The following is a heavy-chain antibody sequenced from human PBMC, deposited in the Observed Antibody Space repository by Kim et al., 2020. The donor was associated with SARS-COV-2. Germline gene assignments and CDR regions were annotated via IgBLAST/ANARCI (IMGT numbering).Heavy chain of an antibody. D-gene: IGHD6-6*01. CDR2: IIPIFGTA. V-gene: IGHV1-69*13. CDR1: GGTFSSYA. J-gene: IGHJ6*02. Sequence: SVKVSCKASGGTFSSYAISWVRQAPGQGLEWMGGIIPIFGTANYAQKFQGRVTITADESTSTAYMELSSLRSEDTAVYYCARDGSYRSWSHTLLYGMDVWGQGTTVTVSS. CDR3: ARDGSYRSWSHTLLYGMDV.